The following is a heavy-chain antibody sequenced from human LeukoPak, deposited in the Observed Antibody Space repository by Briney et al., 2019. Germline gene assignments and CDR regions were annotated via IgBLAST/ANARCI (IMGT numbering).Heavy chain of an antibody. CDR1: GGSISNTNW. V-gene: IGHV4-4*02. Sequence: PSGTLSLTCGVSGGSISNTNWWSWVRQPPGQGLEWIGEISLTGLTHYNPSLESRVTVSLDKSKNQLSLNLTSVTAADPAVYYCSRGNGAYSPCRYWGQGTQGSVLS. J-gene: IGHJ1*01. D-gene: IGHD2-15*01. CDR3: SRGNGAYSPCRY. CDR2: ISLTGLT.